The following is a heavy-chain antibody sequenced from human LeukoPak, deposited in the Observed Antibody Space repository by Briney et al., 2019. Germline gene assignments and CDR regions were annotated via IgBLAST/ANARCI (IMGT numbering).Heavy chain of an antibody. CDR1: GYTFTGYY. J-gene: IGHJ4*02. Sequence: ASVKVSCKASGYTFTGYYMHWVRQAPGQGLEWMGWINPNSGGTNYAQKFQGRGTMTRDTSISTAYMELSRLRSDDTAVYYCARELPGPRFFDYWGQGTLVTVSS. CDR2: INPNSGGT. CDR3: ARELPGPRFFDY. V-gene: IGHV1-2*02.